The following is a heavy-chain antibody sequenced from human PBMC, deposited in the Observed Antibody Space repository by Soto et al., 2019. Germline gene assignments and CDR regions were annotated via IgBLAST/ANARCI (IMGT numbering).Heavy chain of an antibody. CDR3: ARSFVLSGTTGRDAFDI. CDR2: INAGNGNT. D-gene: IGHD1-7*01. V-gene: IGHV1-3*01. Sequence: GASVKVSCKASGYTFTSYAMHWVRQAPGQRLEWMGWINAGNGNTKYSQKFQGRVTITRDTSASTAYMELSSLRSEDTAVYYCARSFVLSGTTGRDAFDIWGQGTMVTVSS. J-gene: IGHJ3*02. CDR1: GYTFTSYA.